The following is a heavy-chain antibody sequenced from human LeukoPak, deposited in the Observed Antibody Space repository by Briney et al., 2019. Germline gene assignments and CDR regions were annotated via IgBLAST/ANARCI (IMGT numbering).Heavy chain of an antibody. CDR1: GFTFSDYY. V-gene: IGHV3-11*04. CDR3: PRAAYDILTGLKAYYFDY. D-gene: IGHD3-9*01. CDR2: ISSSGSTI. Sequence: GGSLRLSCAASGFTFSDYYMSWIRQAPGKGLEGVSYISSSGSTIYDADSVKGRFSISRDNVKNSLYLQMNSLRAEDTVLYFKPRAAYDILTGLKAYYFDYWGQGTLVTVSS. J-gene: IGHJ4*02.